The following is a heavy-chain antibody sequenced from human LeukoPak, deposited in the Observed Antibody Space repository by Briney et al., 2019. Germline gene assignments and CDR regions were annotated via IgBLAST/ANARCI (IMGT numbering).Heavy chain of an antibody. V-gene: IGHV3-11*04. Sequence: GGSLRLSCAASGFTFSDYYMSWIRQAPGKGLEWVSYTSSSGSTIYYADSVKGRFTISRDNSKNTLYLQMNSLRAEDTAVYYCARDLQRVTMIVVAIDYWGQGTLVTVSS. CDR2: TSSSGSTI. D-gene: IGHD3-22*01. J-gene: IGHJ4*02. CDR1: GFTFSDYY. CDR3: ARDLQRVTMIVVAIDY.